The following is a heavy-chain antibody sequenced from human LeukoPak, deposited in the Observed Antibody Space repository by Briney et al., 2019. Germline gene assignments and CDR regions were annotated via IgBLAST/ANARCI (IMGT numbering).Heavy chain of an antibody. CDR3: ASRGGTWTEFDY. CDR1: EGTYSSYA. D-gene: IGHD3-16*01. V-gene: IGHV1-69*06. Sequence: SVKVSCKASEGTYSSYAISWVRQAPGQGLEWMGGIIPIFGTANYAQKFQGRVTITADKSTSTAYMELSSLRSEDTAVYYCASRGGTWTEFDYWGQGTLVTVSS. CDR2: IIPIFGTA. J-gene: IGHJ4*02.